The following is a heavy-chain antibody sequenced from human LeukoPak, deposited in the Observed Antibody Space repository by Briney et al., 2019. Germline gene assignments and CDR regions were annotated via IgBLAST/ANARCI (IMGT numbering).Heavy chain of an antibody. CDR2: IWYDGSNK. CDR1: GFTFSTYG. CDR3: ARGWWEGYYYYGMDV. J-gene: IGHJ6*02. V-gene: IGHV3-33*08. D-gene: IGHD1-26*01. Sequence: GRSLRLSCAASGFTFSTYGMHWVRQAPGKGLEWVAVIWYDGSNKYYADSVKGRFTISRDNSKNTLYLQMNSLRAEDTAVYYCARGWWEGYYYYGMDVWGQGTTVTVSS.